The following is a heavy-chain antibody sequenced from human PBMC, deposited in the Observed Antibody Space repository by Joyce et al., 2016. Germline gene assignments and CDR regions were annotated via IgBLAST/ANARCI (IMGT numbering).Heavy chain of an antibody. CDR3: AGGGNDSGDYEGF. CDR1: GYTFLSYD. D-gene: IGHD4-17*01. Sequence: QVQLVQSGAEVKRPGASVKVSCKASGYTFLSYDINWVRQAPGQGLEWMGGINPKGDYTGYAQNFQGRVNSTRNTSTSTAYMELSSLRSEDTAVYYCAGGGNDSGDYEGFWGQGTLVTVSS. J-gene: IGHJ4*02. V-gene: IGHV1-8*03. CDR2: INPKGDYT.